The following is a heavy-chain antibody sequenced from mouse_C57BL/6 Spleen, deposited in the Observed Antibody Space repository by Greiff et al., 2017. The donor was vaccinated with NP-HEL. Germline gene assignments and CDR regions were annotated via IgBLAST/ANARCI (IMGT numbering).Heavy chain of an antibody. CDR3: ARGPYYYGSSYGYFDV. CDR2: IYPRSGNT. V-gene: IGHV1-81*01. D-gene: IGHD1-1*01. Sequence: VQLQQSGAELARPGASVKLSCKASGYTFTSYGISWVKQRTGQGLEWIGEIYPRSGNTYYNEKFKGKATLTADKSSSTAYMELRSLTSEDSAVYFCARGPYYYGSSYGYFDVWGTGTTVTVSS. J-gene: IGHJ1*03. CDR1: GYTFTSYG.